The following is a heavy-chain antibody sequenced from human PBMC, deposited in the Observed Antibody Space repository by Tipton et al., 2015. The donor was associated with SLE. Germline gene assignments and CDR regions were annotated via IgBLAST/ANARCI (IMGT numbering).Heavy chain of an antibody. Sequence: TLSLTCTVSGYSISSGHLWGWIRQAPGKGLEWIASVFRSGTSHYNPSLKRRVTISGDTSKNQFSLKLSSATATDTAVYYCAGLEGPIYYGSGSLYYYGMDVWGQGTTVTVSS. CDR1: GYSISSGHL. D-gene: IGHD3-10*01. CDR3: AGLEGPIYYGSGSLYYYGMDV. CDR2: VFRSGTS. J-gene: IGHJ6*02. V-gene: IGHV4-38-2*02.